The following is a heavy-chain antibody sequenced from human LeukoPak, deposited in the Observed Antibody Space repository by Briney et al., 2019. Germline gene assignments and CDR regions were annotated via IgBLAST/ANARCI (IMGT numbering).Heavy chain of an antibody. Sequence: PGGSLRLSCAASGFTFKSHWMHWVRQSPGKGLVWVSRLSTDSTRENYADSVKGRFTVSRDNAKNTLYLQLNSPRVDDTAVYYCARGERRGPLDYWGQGTLVTVSS. V-gene: IGHV3-74*01. CDR2: LSTDSTRE. CDR3: ARGERRGPLDY. CDR1: GFTFKSHW. J-gene: IGHJ4*02. D-gene: IGHD1-1*01.